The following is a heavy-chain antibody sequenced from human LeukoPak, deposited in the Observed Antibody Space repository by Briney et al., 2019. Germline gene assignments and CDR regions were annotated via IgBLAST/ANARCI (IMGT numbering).Heavy chain of an antibody. D-gene: IGHD3-3*01. J-gene: IGHJ4*02. Sequence: GASVKVSCKASGYTFTGYYMHWVRQAPGQGLEWMGWINPNSGGTNYAQKFQGRVTMTRDTSISTAYMELSRLRSDDTAVYYCARAGTIFGVAQADSADYWGQGTLVTVSS. V-gene: IGHV1-2*02. CDR2: INPNSGGT. CDR1: GYTFTGYY. CDR3: ARAGTIFGVAQADSADY.